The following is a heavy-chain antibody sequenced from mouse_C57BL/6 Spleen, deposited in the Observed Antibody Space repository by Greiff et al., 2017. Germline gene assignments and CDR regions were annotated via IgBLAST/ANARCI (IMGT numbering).Heavy chain of an antibody. V-gene: IGHV1-69*01. Sequence: QVQLQQSGAELVMPGASVKLSCKASGYTFTSYWMHWVKQRPGQGLEWIGEIDPSDSYTNYNQKFKGKSTLTVDKSSSTAYMQLSSLTSEDSAVYYCARGSMVTTFYFDYWGQGTTLTVSS. CDR2: IDPSDSYT. CDR3: ARGSMVTTFYFDY. D-gene: IGHD2-2*01. J-gene: IGHJ2*01. CDR1: GYTFTSYW.